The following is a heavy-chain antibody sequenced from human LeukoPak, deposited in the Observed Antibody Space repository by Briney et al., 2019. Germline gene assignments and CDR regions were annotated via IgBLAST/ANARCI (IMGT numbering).Heavy chain of an antibody. V-gene: IGHV3-48*02. CDR2: ISSSSRTI. Sequence: VGSLRLFCAASGFTFSSHSMNCVRQAPGKGLEWVSYISSSSRTIHYADSVKGRFTISRDNAKNSLYLQMNSLRDEDTAVYYCARDLSSVPTRWGQGTLVTVSS. CDR1: GFTFSSHS. J-gene: IGHJ4*02. D-gene: IGHD3-10*01. CDR3: ARDLSSVPTR.